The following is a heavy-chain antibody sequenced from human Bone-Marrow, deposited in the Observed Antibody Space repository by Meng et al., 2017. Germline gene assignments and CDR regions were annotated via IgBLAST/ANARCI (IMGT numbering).Heavy chain of an antibody. CDR2: IYPGDSDT. Sequence: GESLKISCKGSGYSFTSYWIGWVRQMPGKGLEWMGIIYPGDSDTRYSPSFQGQVPISADKSIITAYLQWSSLKASDTPMYYCARLNGYWRGATAGFFDYWGQGTLVTVSS. CDR1: GYSFTSYW. CDR3: ARLNGYWRGATAGFFDY. J-gene: IGHJ4*02. V-gene: IGHV5-51*01. D-gene: IGHD6-13*01.